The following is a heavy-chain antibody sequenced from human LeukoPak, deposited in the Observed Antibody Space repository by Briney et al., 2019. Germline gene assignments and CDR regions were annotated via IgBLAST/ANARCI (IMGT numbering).Heavy chain of an antibody. CDR2: IIPILGIA. V-gene: IGHV1-69*04. D-gene: IGHD2-21*02. CDR1: GGTFSSYA. CDR3: AREPPERDCGGDCYDY. J-gene: IGHJ4*02. Sequence: GASVKVSCKASGGTFSSYAISWVRQAPGQGLEWMGRIIPILGIANYAQKLKGRVTITADKSTSTPYMELSSLRSGDTAVYYCAREPPERDCGGDCYDYWGQGTLVTVSS.